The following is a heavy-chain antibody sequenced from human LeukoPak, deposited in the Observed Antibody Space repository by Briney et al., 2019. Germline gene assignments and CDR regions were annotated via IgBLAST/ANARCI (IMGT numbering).Heavy chain of an antibody. CDR3: AREPHPWDSSGGDYFDY. CDR2: ISYDGSNK. CDR1: GFTLSSYA. D-gene: IGHD1-26*01. V-gene: IGHV3-30*04. J-gene: IGHJ4*02. Sequence: PGRSLRLSCAASGFTLSSYAMHWVRQAPGKGLEWVAVISYDGSNKYYADSVKGRFTISRDNSKNTLYLQMNSLRAEDTAVYYCAREPHPWDSSGGDYFDYWGQGTLVTVSS.